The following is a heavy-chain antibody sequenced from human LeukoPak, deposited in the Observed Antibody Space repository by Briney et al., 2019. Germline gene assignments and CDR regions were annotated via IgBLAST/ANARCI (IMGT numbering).Heavy chain of an antibody. CDR1: GGSFSGYY. Sequence: SETLSLTCAVYGGSFSGYYWSWIRQPPGKGLEWIGEINHSGSTNYNPSLKSRVTISVDTSKNQFSLKLSSVTAADTAVYYCARRKDIVVVPAARGWFDPWGQGTLVTVSS. V-gene: IGHV4-34*01. D-gene: IGHD2-2*01. CDR2: INHSGST. J-gene: IGHJ5*02. CDR3: ARRKDIVVVPAARGWFDP.